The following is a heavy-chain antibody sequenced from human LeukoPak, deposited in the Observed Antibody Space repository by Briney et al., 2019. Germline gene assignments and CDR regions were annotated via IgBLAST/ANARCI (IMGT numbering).Heavy chain of an antibody. CDR2: ISAYNGNT. CDR1: GYTFTSYG. D-gene: IGHD2-15*01. Sequence: GASVKVSCKASGYTFTSYGISWVRQAPGQGLEWMGWISAYNGNTNYAQKLQGRVTMTTDTSTSTAYMELRSLRSDDTAVYYCAKTDGWRTPHDAFDIWGQGTMVTVSS. CDR3: AKTDGWRTPHDAFDI. J-gene: IGHJ3*02. V-gene: IGHV1-18*01.